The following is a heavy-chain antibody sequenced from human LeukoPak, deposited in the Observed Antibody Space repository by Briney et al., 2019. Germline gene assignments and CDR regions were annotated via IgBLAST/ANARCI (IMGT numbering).Heavy chain of an antibody. Sequence: SETLSLTCTLCVLFVSIYYWSWLRQPAGKGLEWLGHIDTSGSTNYNPSLKSRVTMSVDPSNNQFSLKLSSLPAADAANYYCAKLWNQWELRLDYWGQGALVTVSS. CDR2: IDTSGST. CDR1: VLFVSIYY. V-gene: IGHV4-4*07. D-gene: IGHD1-26*01. J-gene: IGHJ4*02. CDR3: AKLWNQWELRLDY.